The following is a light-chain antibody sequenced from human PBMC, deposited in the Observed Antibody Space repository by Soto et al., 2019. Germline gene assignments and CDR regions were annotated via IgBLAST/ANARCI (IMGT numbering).Light chain of an antibody. CDR1: QSVGNNY. V-gene: IGKV3-20*01. CDR3: HQYANAPLS. Sequence: EIVLTQSPGTLSLSPGERATLSCRASQSVGNNYLAWYQQKPGQPPRLLIYHASIRATGIPDRFSGSGSGADFTLTISRLGPEDFAVYYCHQYANAPLSFGGGTKVEIK. CDR2: HAS. J-gene: IGKJ4*01.